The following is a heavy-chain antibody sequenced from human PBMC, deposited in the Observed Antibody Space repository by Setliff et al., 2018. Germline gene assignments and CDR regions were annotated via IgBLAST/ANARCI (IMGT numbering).Heavy chain of an antibody. CDR3: SSSSSVAFDI. V-gene: IGHV3-73*01. CDR1: GFTFGGSA. D-gene: IGHD6-6*01. J-gene: IGHJ3*02. Sequence: SLKISCAASGFTFGGSAIHWVRQASGKGLEWVGRIRSKPNSYATAYAASVKGRFTISRDDSENTAYLQMNSLKTEDTAVYYCSSSSSVAFDIWGQGTMVTVSS. CDR2: IRSKPNSYAT.